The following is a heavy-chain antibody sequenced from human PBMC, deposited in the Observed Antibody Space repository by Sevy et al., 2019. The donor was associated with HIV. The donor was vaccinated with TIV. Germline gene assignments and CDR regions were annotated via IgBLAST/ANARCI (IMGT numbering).Heavy chain of an antibody. CDR2: IHYKGTT. CDR1: GDSISGTDYS. D-gene: IGHD5-12*01. V-gene: IGHV4-39*01. CDR3: ARLDPSGPRDY. Sequence: SETLSLTCTVSGDSISGTDYSWGWIRQPPGKGLEWIGNIHYKGTTYYNPSLKSRVTVSVDTSKNQFSLRLSSVSAADTAMYYCARLDPSGPRDYWGQGTLVTVSS. J-gene: IGHJ4*02.